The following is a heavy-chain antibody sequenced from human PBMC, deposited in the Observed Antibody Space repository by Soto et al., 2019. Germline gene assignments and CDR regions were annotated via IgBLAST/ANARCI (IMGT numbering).Heavy chain of an antibody. CDR2: IYHSGST. J-gene: IGHJ3*01. V-gene: IGHV4-31*02. Sequence: WTWIRQHPGKGLEWIGYIYHSGSTYYSPSLKSRVTISVDTSENQFSLKLTSMTAADTAVYYCARGGDGFDLWGLGKMVTVSS. CDR3: ARGGDGFDL.